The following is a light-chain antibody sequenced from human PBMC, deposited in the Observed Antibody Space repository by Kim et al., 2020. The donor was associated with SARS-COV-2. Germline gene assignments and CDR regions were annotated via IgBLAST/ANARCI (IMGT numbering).Light chain of an antibody. CDR3: NSRDSSGNLVV. CDR1: SLRSYY. J-gene: IGLJ2*01. CDR2: GKN. Sequence: SSELTQDPAVSVALGQTVRITCQGDSLRSYYASWYQQKPGQAPVLVIYGKNNRPSGIPDRFSGSSSGNTASLTFTGAQAEDEADYYCNSRDSSGNLVVFGGGTQLTVL. V-gene: IGLV3-19*01.